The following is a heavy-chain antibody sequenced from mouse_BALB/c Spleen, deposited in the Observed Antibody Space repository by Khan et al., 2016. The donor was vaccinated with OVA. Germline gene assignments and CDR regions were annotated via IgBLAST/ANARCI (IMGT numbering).Heavy chain of an antibody. D-gene: IGHD2-14*01. J-gene: IGHJ4*01. V-gene: IGHV3-2*02. CDR2: ISSTGGT. CDR1: GYSITSDYA. Sequence: EVQLQESGPGLVKPSQSLSLTCTVTGYSITSDYAWNWIRQFPGNKLEWMGYISSTGGTSYNPSLKSRISITRDTSKKQFFLQLKSVTAEDTATYYCARSLYYSYGYVLDCWGRGTLVTVSS. CDR3: ARSLYYSYGYVLDC.